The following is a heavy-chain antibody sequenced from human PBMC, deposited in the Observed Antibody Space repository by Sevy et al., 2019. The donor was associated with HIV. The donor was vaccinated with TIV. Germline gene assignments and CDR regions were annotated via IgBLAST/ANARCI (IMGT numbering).Heavy chain of an antibody. Sequence: GGSLRLSCAASGFNFRTYSMNWVRQAPGKGLEWLSSISDDRRYIYYSDSVKGRFTISRANAKNLLFLQMNNLRVEDTAIYYCERDFTIFGVVSGIDYWGQGNLVTVSS. CDR2: ISDDRRYI. CDR3: ERDFTIFGVVSGIDY. CDR1: GFNFRTYS. J-gene: IGHJ4*02. V-gene: IGHV3-21*04. D-gene: IGHD3-3*01.